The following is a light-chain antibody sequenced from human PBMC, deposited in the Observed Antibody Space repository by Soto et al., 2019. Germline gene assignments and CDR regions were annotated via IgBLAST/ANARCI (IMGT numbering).Light chain of an antibody. J-gene: IGLJ3*02. Sequence: ALTQPASVSGSPGQSITISCTGTSSDVSVYNYVSWYQHHPGKGPKLMIYEVSRRPSGVSNRFSGSKSGNTASLTISGLQAEDEAHYYCSSYTSSGTLVVFGGGTKLTVL. V-gene: IGLV2-14*01. CDR3: SSYTSSGTLVV. CDR2: EVS. CDR1: SSDVSVYNY.